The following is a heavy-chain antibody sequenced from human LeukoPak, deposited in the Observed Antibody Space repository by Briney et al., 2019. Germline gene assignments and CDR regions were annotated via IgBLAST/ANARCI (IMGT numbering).Heavy chain of an antibody. CDR1: GFTVSSNY. CDR2: IYSGGST. D-gene: IGHD3-22*01. V-gene: IGHV3-53*01. CDR3: ARLSPGSGYGAFDI. Sequence: GGSLRLSCAASGFTVSSNYMGWVRQALGKGLEWVSVIYSGGSTYYADSVKGRFTISRDNSKNTLYLQMNSLGAEDTAVYYCARLSPGSGYGAFDIWGQGTMVTVSS. J-gene: IGHJ3*02.